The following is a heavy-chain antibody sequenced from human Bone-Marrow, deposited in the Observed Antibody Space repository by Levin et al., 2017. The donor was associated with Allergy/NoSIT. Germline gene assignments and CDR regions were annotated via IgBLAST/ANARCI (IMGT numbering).Heavy chain of an antibody. V-gene: IGHV1-58*02. Sequence: GASVKVSCKASGFTFGNAGIHWVRQARGQRLEWIGWIVVGSGNTNYAQKLRGRVTFSRDMSTSTAYMELTGLTSEDTAVYYCAADRIGGLDYWGQGAVVTVSS. CDR3: AADRIGGLDY. CDR1: GFTFGNAG. CDR2: IVVGSGNT. D-gene: IGHD2/OR15-2a*01. J-gene: IGHJ4*02.